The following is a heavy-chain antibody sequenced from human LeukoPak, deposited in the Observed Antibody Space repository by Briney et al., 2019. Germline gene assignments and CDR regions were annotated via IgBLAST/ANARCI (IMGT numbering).Heavy chain of an antibody. V-gene: IGHV3-9*01. J-gene: IGHJ4*02. Sequence: PGGSLRLSCAASGFTFDDYAMHWVRQAPGKGLEWVSGISWNSGSIGYADSVKGRFTISRDNAKNSLYLQMNSLRAEDTALYYCAKGQLGYCSSTSCSFDYWGQGTLVTVSS. D-gene: IGHD2-2*01. CDR1: GFTFDDYA. CDR3: AKGQLGYCSSTSCSFDY. CDR2: ISWNSGSI.